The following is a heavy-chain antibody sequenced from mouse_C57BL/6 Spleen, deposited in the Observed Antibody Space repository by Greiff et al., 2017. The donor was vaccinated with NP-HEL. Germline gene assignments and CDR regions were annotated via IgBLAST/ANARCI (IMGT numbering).Heavy chain of an antibody. CDR3: ARSRTTSVHWYVDV. CDR1: GYTFTSYW. J-gene: IGHJ1*03. Sequence: QVQLQQPGAELVMPGASVKLSCKASGYTFTSYWMHWVKQRPGQGLEWIGEIDPSDSYTNYNQKFKGKSTLTVDKSSSTAYMQLSSLTSEDSAVYYGARSRTTSVHWYVDVWGTGTTVTVSS. CDR2: IDPSDSYT. V-gene: IGHV1-69*01. D-gene: IGHD2-13*01.